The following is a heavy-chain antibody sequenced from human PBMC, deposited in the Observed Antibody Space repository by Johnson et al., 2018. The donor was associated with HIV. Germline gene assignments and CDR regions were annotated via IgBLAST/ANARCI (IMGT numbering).Heavy chain of an antibody. J-gene: IGHJ3*02. CDR2: VSWNGCRT. CDR1: GFTVSSNY. CDR3: TIDMVRGVTAGGAFDI. D-gene: IGHD3-10*01. V-gene: IGHV3-35*01. Sequence: VQLVESGGGVVQPGGSLRLSCAASGFTVSSNYMSWVRQAPGKGLEWVWGVSWNGCRTHSVDSVQGRYIISRDNSKNTPYLQINRLGGEDTAVYYWTIDMVRGVTAGGAFDIWGQGTMVTVSS.